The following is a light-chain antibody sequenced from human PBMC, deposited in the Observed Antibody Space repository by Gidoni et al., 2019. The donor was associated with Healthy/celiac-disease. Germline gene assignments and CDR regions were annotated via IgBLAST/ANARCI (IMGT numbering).Light chain of an antibody. J-gene: IGLJ3*02. V-gene: IGLV3-25*03. CDR2: KDS. CDR3: QSADSSGTWV. CDR1: ALPKQY. Sequence: SYELPHPPSVSVSPRQTARITCSGDALPKQYAYWYQQKPGQAPVLVIYKDSERPSGIPERFSGSNSGTTVTLTISGVQAEDEADYYCQSADSSGTWVFGGGTKLTVL.